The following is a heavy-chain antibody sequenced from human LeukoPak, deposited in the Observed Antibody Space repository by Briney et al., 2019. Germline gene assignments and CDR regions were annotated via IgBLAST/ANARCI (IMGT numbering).Heavy chain of an antibody. CDR1: GFTFSSYA. D-gene: IGHD1-26*01. V-gene: IGHV3-48*01. CDR2: ITSSSSTI. J-gene: IGHJ4*02. Sequence: GGSLRLSCAASGFTFSSYAMNWVRQAPGKGLEWLSYITSSSSTIYYAGSVKGRFTISRDNAKNSLYLQMNSLRAEDTAVYYCTRDTVGAPDYWGQGTLVTVSS. CDR3: TRDTVGAPDY.